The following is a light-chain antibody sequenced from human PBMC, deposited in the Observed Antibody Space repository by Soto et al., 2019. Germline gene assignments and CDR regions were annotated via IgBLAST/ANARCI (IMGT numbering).Light chain of an antibody. CDR3: SSYTSSSTRV. Sequence: QSALTQPASVSGSPGQSITISCNETSSNVGGYNYVSWYQQHPGKAPKLMIYDVSNRPSGVSNRFSGSKSGNTASLTISGLQAEDEADYYCSSYTSSSTRVFGGGTQLTVL. CDR2: DVS. V-gene: IGLV2-14*01. J-gene: IGLJ2*01. CDR1: SSNVGGYNY.